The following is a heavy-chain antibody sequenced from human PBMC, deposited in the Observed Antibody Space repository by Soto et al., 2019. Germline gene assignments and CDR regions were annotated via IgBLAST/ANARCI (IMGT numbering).Heavy chain of an antibody. Sequence: SVKVSCKASGGTFSSYAISWVRQAPGQGLEWMGGIIPIFGTANYAQKFQGRVTITADESTSTAYMELSSLRSEDTAVYYCARSVPSTYCSGGSCYSGYFDYWGQGTLVTVSS. D-gene: IGHD2-15*01. CDR2: IIPIFGTA. J-gene: IGHJ4*02. CDR3: ARSVPSTYCSGGSCYSGYFDY. V-gene: IGHV1-69*13. CDR1: GGTFSSYA.